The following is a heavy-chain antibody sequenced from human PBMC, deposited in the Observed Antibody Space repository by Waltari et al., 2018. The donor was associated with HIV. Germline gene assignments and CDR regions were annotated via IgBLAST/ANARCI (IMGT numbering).Heavy chain of an antibody. V-gene: IGHV3-30*02. Sequence: QVQLVESGGGVVQPGGSLRLSCAASGFTFSSHGMHWVRQAPGKGLEWVAFIGYDGSNKYYADSVKGRFTISRDSSKNTLYLQMNTLRAEDTAVYYCATAYSSSWYVDYWGQGTLVTVSS. D-gene: IGHD6-13*01. CDR3: ATAYSSSWYVDY. CDR2: IGYDGSNK. CDR1: GFTFSSHG. J-gene: IGHJ4*02.